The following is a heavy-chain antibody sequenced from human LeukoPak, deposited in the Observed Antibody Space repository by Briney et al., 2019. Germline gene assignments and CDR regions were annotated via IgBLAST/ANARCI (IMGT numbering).Heavy chain of an antibody. CDR1: GFTFGDYG. V-gene: IGHV3-20*04. CDR3: TRESTSGSYDGRYYFDY. Sequence: GGSLRLSCAASGFTFGDYGMSWVRQAPGKGLEWVSSINWNGGNTAYADSVKGRFTISRDNAKNSLYLQMNSLRAEDTAVYYCTRESTSGSYDGRYYFDYWGQGTLVTVSS. D-gene: IGHD1-26*01. J-gene: IGHJ4*02. CDR2: INWNGGNT.